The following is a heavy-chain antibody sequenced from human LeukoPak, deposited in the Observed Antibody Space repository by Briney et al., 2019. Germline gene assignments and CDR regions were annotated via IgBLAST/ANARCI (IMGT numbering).Heavy chain of an antibody. V-gene: IGHV3-33*01. Sequence: GGSLRLSCAASGFTFSSYGMHWVRQAPGKGLEWVAVIWYDGSNKYYADSVKGRFTISRDNSKDTLYLQMNSLRAEDTAVYYCARDVLLWFGELLVFDYWGQGTLVTVSS. D-gene: IGHD3-10*01. J-gene: IGHJ4*02. CDR3: ARDVLLWFGELLVFDY. CDR2: IWYDGSNK. CDR1: GFTFSSYG.